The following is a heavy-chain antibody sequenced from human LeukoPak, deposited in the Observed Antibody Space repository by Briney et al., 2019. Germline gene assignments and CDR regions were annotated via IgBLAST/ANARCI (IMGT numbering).Heavy chain of an antibody. V-gene: IGHV3-30*02. J-gene: IGHJ6*03. Sequence: GGSLRLSCAASGITFSSYGMHWVRQAPGKGLEWVAFIRYDGSNKYYADSVKGRFTISRDNSKNTLYLQMNSLRAEDTAVYYCAKEGSIAAAGTAGRYYYYYMDVWGKGTTVTISS. CDR2: IRYDGSNK. CDR1: GITFSSYG. CDR3: AKEGSIAAAGTAGRYYYYYMDV. D-gene: IGHD6-13*01.